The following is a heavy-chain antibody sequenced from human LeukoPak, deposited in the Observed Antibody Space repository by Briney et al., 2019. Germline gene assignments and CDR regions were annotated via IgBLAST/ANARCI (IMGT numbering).Heavy chain of an antibody. J-gene: IGHJ4*02. V-gene: IGHV4-39*01. D-gene: IGHD3-3*01. Sequence: SETLSLTCTVSGGSISSSSYYWGWIRQPPGKGLEWIGSIYYSGSTYYNPSLKSRVTISVDTSKNQFSLKLSSVTAADTAVYYCARHENDFWSGYPRSSFDYWGQGILVTVSS. CDR1: GGSISSSSYY. CDR2: IYYSGST. CDR3: ARHENDFWSGYPRSSFDY.